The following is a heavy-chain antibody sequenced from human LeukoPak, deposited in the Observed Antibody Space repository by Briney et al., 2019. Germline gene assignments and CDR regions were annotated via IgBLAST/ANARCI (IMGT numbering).Heavy chain of an antibody. CDR3: ARSWIQLWLGDLTFDY. D-gene: IGHD5-18*01. CDR2: ISYSGST. Sequence: SETLSLTCAVSGGSISSTSYSWPWIRQPPGKGLGWIGSISYSGSTYYNPSLKSRVTISVDTSKNQFSLKLTSVTAADTAVYYCARSWIQLWLGDLTFDYWGQGTLVTVSS. J-gene: IGHJ4*02. CDR1: GGSISSTSYS. V-gene: IGHV4-39*01.